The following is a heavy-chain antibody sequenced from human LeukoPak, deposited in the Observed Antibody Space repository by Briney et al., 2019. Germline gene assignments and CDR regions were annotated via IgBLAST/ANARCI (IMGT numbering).Heavy chain of an antibody. CDR1: GDSISRGDYY. J-gene: IGHJ5*02. CDR3: AGQMVYAFYNWFDP. Sequence: SETLSLTCTVSGDSISRGDYYWGWIRQPPGKGLEWIGHIYYSGNAFSNASLKRRLSISVDTSKNQFSLKLSSVTAADTAVYYCAGQMVYAFYNWFDPWGQGTLVTVSS. CDR2: IYYSGNA. D-gene: IGHD2-8*01. V-gene: IGHV4-30-4*08.